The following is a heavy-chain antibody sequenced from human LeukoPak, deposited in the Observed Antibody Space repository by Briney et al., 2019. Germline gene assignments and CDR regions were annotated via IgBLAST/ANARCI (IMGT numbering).Heavy chain of an antibody. CDR2: IDWDDDK. J-gene: IGHJ4*02. CDR1: GFSLSTSGMC. Sequence: SGPTLVNPTQTLTLTCTFSGFSLSTSGMCVSWIRQPPGKALEWLARIDWDDDKYYSTSLKTRLTISKDTSKNQVVLTMTNMDPVDTATYYCARITLQSGSYNYWGQGTLVTVSS. V-gene: IGHV2-70*11. CDR3: ARITLQSGSYNY. D-gene: IGHD3-10*01.